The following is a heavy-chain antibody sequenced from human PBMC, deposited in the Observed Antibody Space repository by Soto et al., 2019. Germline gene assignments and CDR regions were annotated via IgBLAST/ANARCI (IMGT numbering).Heavy chain of an antibody. Sequence: QVQLVQSGAEVKKPGSSVKVSCKTSGGPFNNHAINWVRQAPGQGLEWVGLVIPTLATADYAQKFQGRVTMTADEVTNTAYMELSSLRSDDTGVYYFASDYGEIHAFDIWGQGTLVTVSS. CDR2: VIPTLATA. CDR1: GGPFNNHA. J-gene: IGHJ3*02. V-gene: IGHV1-69*01. CDR3: ASDYGEIHAFDI. D-gene: IGHD4-17*01.